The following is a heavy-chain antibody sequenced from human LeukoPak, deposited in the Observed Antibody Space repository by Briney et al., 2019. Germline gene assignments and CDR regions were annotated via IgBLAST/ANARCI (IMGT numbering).Heavy chain of an antibody. CDR3: AKVGYCSSTSCYKFDY. CDR2: ISGSGGST. D-gene: IGHD2-2*02. Sequence: GGSLRLSCAASGFTFSSYAVSWVRQAPGKGLEWVSAISGSGGSTYYADSVKGRFTISRDNSKNTLYLQMNSLRAEDTAVYYCAKVGYCSSTSCYKFDYWGQGTLVTVSS. CDR1: GFTFSSYA. V-gene: IGHV3-23*01. J-gene: IGHJ4*02.